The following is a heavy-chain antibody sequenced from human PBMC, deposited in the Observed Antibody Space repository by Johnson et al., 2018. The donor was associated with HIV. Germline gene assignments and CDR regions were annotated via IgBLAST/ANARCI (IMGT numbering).Heavy chain of an antibody. CDR1: GFTFSNAW. CDR2: IWYDGSNK. Sequence: HVQLVESGGGLVKPGGSLRLSCVASGFTFSNAWMSWVRQAPGKGLEWVAVIWYDGSNKYYADSVKGRFTISRDNSKNTLYLQMNSLRADDTAVYYCAKDLRVFDWFNAYDAFDIWGQGTMVTVSS. J-gene: IGHJ3*02. D-gene: IGHD3-9*01. V-gene: IGHV3-33*06. CDR3: AKDLRVFDWFNAYDAFDI.